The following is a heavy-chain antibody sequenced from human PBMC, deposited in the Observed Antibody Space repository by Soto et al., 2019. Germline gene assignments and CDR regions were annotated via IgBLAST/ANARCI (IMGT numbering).Heavy chain of an antibody. CDR2: VSFAGTNK. CDR3: AREGSAVGYYGLDV. Sequence: QVQLVESGGGVVQPGGSLRLSGLASGFTFSNYVMHWVRRAPAKGLEWVAVVSFAGTNKYYPDSVKGRFTISRDNSRNTLSLEMHSLTAEDTAVYYCAREGSAVGYYGLDVWGQGTPVTVSP. D-gene: IGHD1-26*01. CDR1: GFTFSNYV. V-gene: IGHV3-30-3*01. J-gene: IGHJ6*01.